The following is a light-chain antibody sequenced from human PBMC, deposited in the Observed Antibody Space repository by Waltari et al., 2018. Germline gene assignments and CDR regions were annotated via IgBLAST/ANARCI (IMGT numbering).Light chain of an antibody. CDR1: ELPKQY. CDR2: KDT. J-gene: IGLJ2*01. Sequence: SYELTQPPSVSVSPGQTARITCSGDELPKQYAFWYRQKPGQAPELLLYKDTERPSGIPKRVYASSSGATVTLTITGVQPEDEADYYCQSADSTNTYWVFGGGTKLTVL. V-gene: IGLV3-25*03. CDR3: QSADSTNTYWV.